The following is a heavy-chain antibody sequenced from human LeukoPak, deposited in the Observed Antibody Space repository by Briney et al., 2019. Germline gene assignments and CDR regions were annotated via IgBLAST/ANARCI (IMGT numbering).Heavy chain of an antibody. D-gene: IGHD3-22*01. CDR2: IYYSGST. V-gene: IGHV4-59*06. Sequence: TSETLSLTCAVYGGSFSGYYWSWIRQPPGKGLEWIGYIYYSGSTYYNPSLKSRVTISVDTSKNQFSLKLSSVTAADTAVYYCARDTSYYYDSSGYPIYYFDYWGQGTLVTVSS. CDR3: ARDTSYYYDSSGYPIYYFDY. CDR1: GGSFSGYY. J-gene: IGHJ4*02.